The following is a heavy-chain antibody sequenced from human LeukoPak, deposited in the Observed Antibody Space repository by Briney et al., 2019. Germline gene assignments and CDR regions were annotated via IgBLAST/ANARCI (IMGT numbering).Heavy chain of an antibody. CDR1: GYTFTIYA. CDR3: ARVHYDILTGYYIKQVGGYFDY. Sequence: ASVKVSFKASGYTFTIYAMHWVRQAPGQGLEWMGWINAGNGNTKYSQKFQGRVTITRDTSASTAYMELSSLRSEDTAVYYCARVHYDILTGYYIKQVGGYFDYWGQGTLVTGSS. D-gene: IGHD3-9*01. J-gene: IGHJ4*02. CDR2: INAGNGNT. V-gene: IGHV1-3*01.